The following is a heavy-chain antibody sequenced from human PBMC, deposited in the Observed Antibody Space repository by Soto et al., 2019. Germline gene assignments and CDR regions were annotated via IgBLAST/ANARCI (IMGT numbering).Heavy chain of an antibody. CDR3: ARDLGYYDSSGYFDY. D-gene: IGHD3-22*01. Sequence: GGSLRLSCAASGFTLSSYAMSWVRQAPGKGLEWVSTFSGTGGYTYYADSVKGRFTISRDDSKNTLYLQMNSLRAEDTAVYYCARDLGYYDSSGYFDYWGQGTLVTVSS. V-gene: IGHV3-23*01. J-gene: IGHJ4*02. CDR1: GFTLSSYA. CDR2: FSGTGGYT.